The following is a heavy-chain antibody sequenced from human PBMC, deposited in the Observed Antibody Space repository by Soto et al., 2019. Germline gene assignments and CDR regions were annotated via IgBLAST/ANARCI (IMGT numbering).Heavy chain of an antibody. CDR1: GGSLSDYF. D-gene: IGHD3-3*02. V-gene: IGHV4-34*01. CDR3: ARVGISHFAYFYYMDV. J-gene: IGHJ6*03. Sequence: QVQLQQWGAGLLKPSETLSLTCVVSGGSLSDYFWSWIRQPPGMALEWIGEINHLGSINYNPSLKSRVTMSVDTAKNQCSLTLDSVSAADTATDGCARVGISHFAYFYYMDVCDRGTTVTVSS. CDR2: INHLGSI.